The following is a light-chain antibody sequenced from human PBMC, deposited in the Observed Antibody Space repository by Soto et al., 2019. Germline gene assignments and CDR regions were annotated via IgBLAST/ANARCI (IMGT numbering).Light chain of an antibody. CDR2: CAT. CDR1: QCVSSY. J-gene: IGKJ5*01. CDR3: QQYKYWIT. V-gene: IGKV3-20*01. Sequence: EIVLTQSPATLSLSPGKRATLSCRSSQCVSSYLAGYQHKPGQAPRLLTYCATSRATGIPDRFSGSGSGTDLTLTIIRLEPLDFAVYLCQQYKYWITFGHGTRLEIK.